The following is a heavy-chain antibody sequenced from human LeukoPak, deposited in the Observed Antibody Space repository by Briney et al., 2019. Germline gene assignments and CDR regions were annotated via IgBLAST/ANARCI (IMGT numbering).Heavy chain of an antibody. D-gene: IGHD2-2*01. CDR1: GDSVSSNSVA. Sequence: SQTLSLTCAISGDSVSSNSVAWNWIRQSPSRGLEWLGRTYYRSQWYNEYAVSVRGRITINPETSKDLFSLRPDSVAPYDTAVYYCARDQYCSSFACSFDYWGQGTLVTVSS. CDR3: ARDQYCSSFACSFDY. J-gene: IGHJ4*02. V-gene: IGHV6-1*01. CDR2: TYYRSQWYN.